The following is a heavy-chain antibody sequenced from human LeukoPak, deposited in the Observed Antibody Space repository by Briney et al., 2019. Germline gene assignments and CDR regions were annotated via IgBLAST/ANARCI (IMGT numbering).Heavy chain of an antibody. CDR3: ASFRDY. J-gene: IGHJ4*02. CDR1: GFTFSSYS. Sequence: PGGSLRLSCAASGFTFSSYSMNWVPQAPGKGLEWVTYNSSSSTIYYADSVKGRFTISRDNAKNSLYLQMNSLRDEDTAVYYCASFRDYWGQGTLVTVSS. CDR2: NSSSSTI. V-gene: IGHV3-48*02. D-gene: IGHD3-10*01.